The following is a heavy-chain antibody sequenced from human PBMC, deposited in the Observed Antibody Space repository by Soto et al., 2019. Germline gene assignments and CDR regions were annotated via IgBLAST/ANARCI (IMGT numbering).Heavy chain of an antibody. Sequence: ASVTLSCQASGYTFTSYGISWVRQAPGQGLEWMGWMNPNSGNTGYAQKFQGRVTMTRNTSISTAYMELSSLRSEDTAVYYCARGRLEQYAFDIWGQGTMVT. CDR3: ARGRLEQYAFDI. V-gene: IGHV1-8*02. CDR2: MNPNSGNT. J-gene: IGHJ3*02. D-gene: IGHD1-1*01. CDR1: GYTFTSYG.